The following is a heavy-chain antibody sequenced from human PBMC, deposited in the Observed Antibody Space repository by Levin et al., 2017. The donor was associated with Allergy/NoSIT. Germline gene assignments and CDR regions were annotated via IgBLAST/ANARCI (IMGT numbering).Heavy chain of an antibody. CDR3: VRGEGDYDKSFDY. CDR2: INSRSSPI. D-gene: IGHD3-22*01. V-gene: IGHV3-48*01. CDR1: GFTFSHYG. J-gene: IGHJ4*02. Sequence: PGGSLRLSCAASGFTFSHYGMNWVRQAPGKGLEWVSYINSRSSPIYYGDSVKGRFTISRDNAKNSLFLEMNSLRAEDTAVYYCVRGEGDYDKSFDYWGQGTLVTVSS.